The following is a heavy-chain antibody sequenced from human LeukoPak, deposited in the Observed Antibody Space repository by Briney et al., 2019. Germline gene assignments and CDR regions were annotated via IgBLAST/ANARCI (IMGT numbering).Heavy chain of an antibody. V-gene: IGHV3-21*01. D-gene: IGHD3-22*01. CDR2: ISSSSSYI. Sequence: GGSLRLSCAASGFTFSSYSMTWVRQAPGKGLEWVSSISSSSSYIYYADSVKGRFTISRDNAKNSLYPQMNSLRAEDTAVYYCARSGYDSSGYYVPNDYWGQGTLVTVSS. CDR3: ARSGYDSSGYYVPNDY. CDR1: GFTFSSYS. J-gene: IGHJ4*02.